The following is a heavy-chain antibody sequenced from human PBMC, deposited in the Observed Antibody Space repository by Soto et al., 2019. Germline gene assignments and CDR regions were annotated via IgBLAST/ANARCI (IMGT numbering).Heavy chain of an antibody. J-gene: IGHJ4*02. CDR3: ARGTIAAAGSSLFDY. D-gene: IGHD6-13*01. CDR2: ISYDGSNK. Sequence: GGSLRLSCAASGFTFSSYAMHWVRQAPGKGLEWVAVISYDGSNKYYADSVKGRFTISRDNSKNTLYLQMNSLRAEDTAVYYCARGTIAAAGSSLFDYWGQGTLVTVSS. V-gene: IGHV3-30-3*01. CDR1: GFTFSSYA.